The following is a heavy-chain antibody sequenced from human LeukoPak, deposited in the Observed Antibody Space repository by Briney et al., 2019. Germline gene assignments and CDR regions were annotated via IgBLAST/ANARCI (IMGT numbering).Heavy chain of an antibody. CDR3: AKDRRVGATKGLGAFDK. J-gene: IGHJ3*02. V-gene: IGHV3-23*01. CDR2: ISGSGGST. D-gene: IGHD1-26*01. Sequence: GGSLRLSCAASGFTFSNYAMSWVRQAPGKGLEWVSAISGSGGSTYCGDSVKGRFTISRDNSKNTLYLQMNSLRAEDTAVYYCAKDRRVGATKGLGAFDKWGQGTMVIVSS. CDR1: GFTFSNYA.